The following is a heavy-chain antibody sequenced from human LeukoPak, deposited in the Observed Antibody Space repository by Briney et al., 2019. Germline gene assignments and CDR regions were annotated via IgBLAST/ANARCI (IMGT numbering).Heavy chain of an antibody. CDR1: GYSISSGYY. D-gene: IGHD6-19*01. J-gene: IGHJ4*02. CDR3: AREGPWLVDY. V-gene: IGHV4-38-2*02. CDR2: IYHSGST. Sequence: KPSETLSLTCTVSGYSISSGYYWGWIRQPPGKGLEWIGSIYHSGSTYYNPSLKSRVTISVDTSKNQFSLKLSSVTAADTAVYYCAREGPWLVDYWGQGTLVTVSS.